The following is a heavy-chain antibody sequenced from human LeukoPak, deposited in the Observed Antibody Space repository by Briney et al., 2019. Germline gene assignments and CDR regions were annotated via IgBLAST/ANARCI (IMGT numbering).Heavy chain of an antibody. CDR1: GYTFTSYD. CDR3: ARVGIAVAGSDY. Sequence: ASVKVSCKASGYTFTSYDINWVRQATGQGLEWMGWMNPNSGNTGYAQKFQGRVTMTRNTSISTAYMELSSLRSEDTAVYYCARVGIAVAGSDYWGQRTLVTVSS. J-gene: IGHJ4*02. D-gene: IGHD6-19*01. V-gene: IGHV1-8*01. CDR2: MNPNSGNT.